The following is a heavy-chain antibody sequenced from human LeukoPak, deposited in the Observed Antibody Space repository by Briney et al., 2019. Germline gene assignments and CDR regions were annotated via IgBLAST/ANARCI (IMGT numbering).Heavy chain of an antibody. V-gene: IGHV3-49*04. CDR1: GFTFGDYA. CDR2: IRSKAYGGTT. J-gene: IGHJ4*02. D-gene: IGHD6-13*01. Sequence: GGSLRLSCTASGFTFGDYAMSWVRQAPGKGLEWVGFIRSKAYGGTTVYAASVKGRFTISRDDSKSIAYLQMNSLKTEDTAVYYCTRDREQQLYFDYWGQGTLVTVSS. CDR3: TRDREQQLYFDY.